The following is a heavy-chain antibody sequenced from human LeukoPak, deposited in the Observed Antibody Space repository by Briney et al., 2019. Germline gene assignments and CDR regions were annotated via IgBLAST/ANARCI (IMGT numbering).Heavy chain of an antibody. J-gene: IGHJ6*02. CDR3: AAEKRGYYDFWSGSRSSYYYYGMDV. CDR1: GFTFTSSA. CDR2: IVVGSGNT. Sequence: ASVKVSCKASGFTFTSSAMQWVRQARGQRLEWIGWIVVGSGNTNYAQKFQERVTITRDMSTSTAYMELSSLRSEDTAVYYCAAEKRGYYDFWSGSRSSYYYYGMDVWDQGTTVTVSS. D-gene: IGHD3-3*01. V-gene: IGHV1-58*02.